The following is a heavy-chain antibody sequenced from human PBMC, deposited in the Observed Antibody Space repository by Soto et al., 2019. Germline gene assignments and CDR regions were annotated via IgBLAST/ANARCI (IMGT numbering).Heavy chain of an antibody. CDR1: GFTFSTYA. Sequence: GGSLRLSCAASGFTFSTYAMSWVRQAPGKGLEWVSTSSGSGGDTYNADSVKGRFTISRDNSKNTLYLQMNSLRAEDTAIYYCAKDTGSTPEYFQQWGQGTQVTVSS. CDR2: SSGSGGDT. CDR3: AKDTGSTPEYFQQ. D-gene: IGHD2-15*01. J-gene: IGHJ1*01. V-gene: IGHV3-23*01.